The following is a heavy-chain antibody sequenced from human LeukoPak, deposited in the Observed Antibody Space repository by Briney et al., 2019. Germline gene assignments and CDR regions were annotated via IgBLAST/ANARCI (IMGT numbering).Heavy chain of an antibody. V-gene: IGHV3-7*01. D-gene: IGHD1-26*01. CDR2: INEDGSEK. CDR1: GFTFSSYW. J-gene: IGHJ4*02. CDR3: AKDFIAISEWEPLGY. Sequence: GGSLRLSCAASGFTFSSYWMSWVRQTPGKGLEWVANINEDGSEKSYVDSVRGRFTTSRDNAEKSLYLEMNSLRAEDTAVYYCAKDFIAISEWEPLGYWGQGTLVTVPS.